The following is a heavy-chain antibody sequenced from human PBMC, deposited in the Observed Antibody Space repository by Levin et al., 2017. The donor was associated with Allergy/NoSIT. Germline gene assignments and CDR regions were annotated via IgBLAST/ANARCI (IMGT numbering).Heavy chain of an antibody. D-gene: IGHD6-19*01. CDR1: GFSLSNAW. Sequence: GESLKISCAASGFSLSNAWMNWVRQAPGKGLEWIGRITSKTDGSATDYAAPLKGRFTISRDDSTNTLFLEMNSLKVEDTAVYYCSTQFQWWGQGTLVTVSS. V-gene: IGHV3-15*01. CDR3: STQFQW. CDR2: ITSKTDGSAT. J-gene: IGHJ1*01.